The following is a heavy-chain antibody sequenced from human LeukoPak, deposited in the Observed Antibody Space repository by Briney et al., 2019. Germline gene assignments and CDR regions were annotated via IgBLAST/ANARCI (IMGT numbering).Heavy chain of an antibody. V-gene: IGHV3-74*01. Sequence: GGSLRLSCSASGFTFSNYWMHWVRQIPGMGLVWVSKIDRDGTTTGYADSVKGRFTISRDNAKNTLYLQINALRAEDTAVYYCARGYYHHNAGPYFDFWGHGALVTVSS. CDR3: ARGYYHHNAGPYFDF. CDR1: GFTFSNYW. CDR2: IDRDGTTT. D-gene: IGHD3-22*01. J-gene: IGHJ4*01.